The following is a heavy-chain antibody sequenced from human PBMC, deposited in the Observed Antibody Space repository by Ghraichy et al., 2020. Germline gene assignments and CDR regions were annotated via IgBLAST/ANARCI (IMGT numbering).Heavy chain of an antibody. J-gene: IGHJ2*01. V-gene: IGHV3-48*01. CDR1: GFTFSSYS. D-gene: IGHD2-8*02. CDR3: ARDQALYGWNWYFDL. CDR2: ISSSSSTI. Sequence: GGSLRLSCAASGFTFSSYSMNWVRQAPGKGLEWVSYISSSSSTIYYADSVKGRFTISRDNAKNSLYLQMNSLRAEDTAVYYCARDQALYGWNWYFDLWGRGTLVTVSS.